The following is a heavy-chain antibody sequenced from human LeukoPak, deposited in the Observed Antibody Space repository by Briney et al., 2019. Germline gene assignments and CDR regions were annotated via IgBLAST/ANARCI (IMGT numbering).Heavy chain of an antibody. D-gene: IGHD5-12*01. CDR2: ISYDGSNT. Sequence: GGALRLSCAASGFTFNYYAMRWVRQAPGKGLEWVSFISYDGSNTYYTDSVKGRFTISRDNSKNTLYLQMNSLRAEDTAVYYCARESTLNPDSGFFDSWGQGTLVTVSS. CDR1: GFTFNYYA. CDR3: ARESTLNPDSGFFDS. J-gene: IGHJ4*02. V-gene: IGHV3-30-3*01.